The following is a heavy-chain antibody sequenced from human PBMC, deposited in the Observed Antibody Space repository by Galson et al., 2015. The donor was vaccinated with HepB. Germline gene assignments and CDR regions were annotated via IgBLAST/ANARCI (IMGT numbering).Heavy chain of an antibody. J-gene: IGHJ4*02. CDR1: GHSFTSYA. D-gene: IGHD3-22*01. V-gene: IGHV7-4-1*02. Sequence: SVKVSCKASGHSFTSYAMNWVRQAPGQGLEWMGWINTNSGNPTYAQGFTGRFVFSLDTSVSTAYLQISSLKAEDTAVYYCASPLGSSGYYYPFDYWGQGTPVTVSS. CDR3: ASPLGSSGYYYPFDY. CDR2: INTNSGNP.